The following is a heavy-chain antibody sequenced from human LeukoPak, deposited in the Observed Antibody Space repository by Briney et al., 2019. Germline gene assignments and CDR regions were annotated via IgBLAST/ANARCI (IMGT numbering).Heavy chain of an antibody. V-gene: IGHV3-30*01. D-gene: IGHD2-2*01. J-gene: IGHJ6*03. CDR3: ARDAQYQLLYYYMDV. CDR2: ISYDGGNK. CDR1: GFTFSSYA. Sequence: GRSLRLSCAASGFTFSSYAMHWVRQAPGKGLEWVAVISYDGGNKYYADSVKGRFTISRDNSKNTLYLQMNSLRAEDTAVYYCARDAQYQLLYYYMDVWGKGTTVTVSS.